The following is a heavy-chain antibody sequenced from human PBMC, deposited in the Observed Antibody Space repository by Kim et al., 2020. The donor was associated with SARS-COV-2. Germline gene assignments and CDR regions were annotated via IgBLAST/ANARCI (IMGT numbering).Heavy chain of an antibody. CDR3: TREQWAMDV. CDR2: GSTI. J-gene: IGHJ6*02. V-gene: IGHV3-48*03. Sequence: GSTIYYADSGEGRFTIARDNAKNSLYLQMDGLRDEDTGVYYCTREQWAMDVWGQGTRVTVSS. D-gene: IGHD6-19*01.